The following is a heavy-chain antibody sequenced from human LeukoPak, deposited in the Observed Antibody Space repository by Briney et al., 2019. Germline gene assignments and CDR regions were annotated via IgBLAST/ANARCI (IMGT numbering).Heavy chain of an antibody. Sequence: GGSLRPSCAASGFTLSSYWMHWVRQTPGKGLVWVSRINSDGNSRTYADSVKGRFTISRDNAKNTLYLQMDSLRAGDTAVYYCARDPAPSGWYDYWGQGTLVTVSS. J-gene: IGHJ4*02. CDR1: GFTLSSYW. CDR3: ARDPAPSGWYDY. V-gene: IGHV3-74*01. CDR2: INSDGNSR. D-gene: IGHD6-19*01.